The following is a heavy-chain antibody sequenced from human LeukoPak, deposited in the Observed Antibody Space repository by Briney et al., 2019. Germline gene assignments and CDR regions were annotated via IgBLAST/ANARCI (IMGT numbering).Heavy chain of an antibody. CDR2: ISGDGSST. V-gene: IGHV3-43*02. CDR3: ARDSSSWGFDF. Sequence: GGSLRLSRAASGFTFDDYAMRWVRQAPGRGLVWVSLISGDGSSTYYADSVKGRFTISRDNSKNSLYLQMSSLRTEDTALYYCARDSSSWGFDFRGHGTLVTVSS. D-gene: IGHD6-13*01. CDR1: GFTFDDYA. J-gene: IGHJ4*01.